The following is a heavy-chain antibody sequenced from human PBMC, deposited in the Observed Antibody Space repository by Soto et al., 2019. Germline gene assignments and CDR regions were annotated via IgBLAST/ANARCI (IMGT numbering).Heavy chain of an antibody. CDR3: ARGIQLWSRAVGHHYYGMDV. CDR1: GGTFSSYA. CDR2: IIPIFGTV. J-gene: IGHJ6*02. D-gene: IGHD5-18*01. Sequence: SVKVSCKTSGGTFSSYAVNWVRQVPGQGLEWMGGIIPIFGTVQYAQKLQGRITITADDSAGTAYMDLTSLRSEDTAEYYCARGIQLWSRAVGHHYYGMDVWGQGTTVTVSS. V-gene: IGHV1-69*13.